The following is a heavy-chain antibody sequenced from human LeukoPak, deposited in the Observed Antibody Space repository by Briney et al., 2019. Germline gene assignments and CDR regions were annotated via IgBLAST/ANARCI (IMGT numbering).Heavy chain of an antibody. Sequence: GGSLRLSCTASGFTFSNYWMYWVRQAPGKGLEWVANIKQDGSVKYHVDSVKGRFTISRDNAKNSLYLQMNSLRAEDTAVYYCARDVDGGFSFDYWGQGTLVTVSS. J-gene: IGHJ4*02. CDR2: IKQDGSVK. V-gene: IGHV3-7*01. D-gene: IGHD5-24*01. CDR1: GFTFSNYW. CDR3: ARDVDGGFSFDY.